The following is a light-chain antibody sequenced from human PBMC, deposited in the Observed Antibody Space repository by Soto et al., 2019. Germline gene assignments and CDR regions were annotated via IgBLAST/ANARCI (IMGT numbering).Light chain of an antibody. CDR2: KAS. V-gene: IGKV1-5*03. CDR3: QQYNSYPYT. Sequence: DIQMTQSPSTLSASVGDRVTITCRASQSISSWLVWYQQKPGTAPKLLIYKASSLESGVPSRFSGSGSGTEFTLTISSLQPDDFATYYCQQYNSYPYTFGQGTKLEIK. CDR1: QSISSW. J-gene: IGKJ2*01.